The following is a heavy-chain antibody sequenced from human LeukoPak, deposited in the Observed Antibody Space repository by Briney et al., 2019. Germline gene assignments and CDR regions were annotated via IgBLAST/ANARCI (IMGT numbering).Heavy chain of an antibody. CDR2: IYYSGST. Sequence: SETLSLTCTVPGGSISSYYWRWIRQLPGKGLEWIAHIYYSGSTDYNPSLKSRVTISVHTSKNQFALKLSSVTAADTAGYYCARVFHKNWFDPWGQGTLVTVSS. CDR3: ARVFHKNWFDP. V-gene: IGHV4-59*01. CDR1: GGSISSYY. J-gene: IGHJ5*02.